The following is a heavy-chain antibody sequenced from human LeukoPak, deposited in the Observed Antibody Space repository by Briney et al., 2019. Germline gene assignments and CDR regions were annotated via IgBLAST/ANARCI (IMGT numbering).Heavy chain of an antibody. J-gene: IGHJ3*02. CDR3: ARGDLTGHAFDI. CDR1: GGSISSYY. V-gene: IGHV4-4*07. Sequence: SETLSLTCTVSGGSISSYYWSWIRQPAGKGLEWIGRIYTSGSTNYNPSLKSRVTISVDKSKNQFSLNLSSVTAADTAVYYCARGDLTGHAFDIWGQGTMVTVSS. CDR2: IYTSGST. D-gene: IGHD4-11*01.